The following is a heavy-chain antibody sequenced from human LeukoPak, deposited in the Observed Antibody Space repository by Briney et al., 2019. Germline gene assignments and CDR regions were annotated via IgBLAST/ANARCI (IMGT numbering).Heavy chain of an antibody. CDR3: ARDRDYGDYVGYAFDI. D-gene: IGHD4-17*01. J-gene: IGHJ3*02. V-gene: IGHV4-61*02. CDR2: IYTSGST. Sequence: PSQTLSLTCTVSGGSISSGSCYWSWIRQPAGTGLEWIGRIYTSGSTNYNPSLKGRVTMSVDTSKNQFSLKLSSVTAADTAVYYCARDRDYGDYVGYAFDIWGQGTMVTVSS. CDR1: GGSISSGSCY.